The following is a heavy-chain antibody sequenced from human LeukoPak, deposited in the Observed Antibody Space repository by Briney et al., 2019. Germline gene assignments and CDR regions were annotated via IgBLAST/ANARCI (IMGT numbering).Heavy chain of an antibody. CDR1: GGSISGYY. D-gene: IGHD2-15*01. CDR2: IYYSGST. Sequence: PSETLSLICTVSGGSISGYYWSWIRQPPGKGLEWIGNIYYSGSTNYNPSLKSRVTMSVDTSKNQFSLKLSSVTAADTAVYYCARGGYCSGGSCYRAKYNWFDPWGQGTLVTVSS. V-gene: IGHV4-59*12. CDR3: ARGGYCSGGSCYRAKYNWFDP. J-gene: IGHJ5*02.